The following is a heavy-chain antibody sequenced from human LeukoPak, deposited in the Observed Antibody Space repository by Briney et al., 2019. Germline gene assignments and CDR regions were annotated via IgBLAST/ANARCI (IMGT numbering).Heavy chain of an antibody. CDR1: GITLSNYG. CDR2: ISDSGSRT. Sequence: TGGSLRLSCAVSGITLSNYGMSWVRQTPGKGLEWVAGISDSGSRTNYADSVKGRFTISRDNPKNTLYLQMNSLRAEDTAVYFCAKRGVVIRVILVGFHKEAQYFDSWGQGALVTVSS. CDR3: AKRGVVIRVILVGFHKEAQYFDS. J-gene: IGHJ4*02. V-gene: IGHV3-23*01. D-gene: IGHD3-22*01.